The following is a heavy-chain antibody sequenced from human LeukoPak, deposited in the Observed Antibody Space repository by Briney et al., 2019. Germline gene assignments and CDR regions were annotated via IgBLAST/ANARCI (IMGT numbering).Heavy chain of an antibody. V-gene: IGHV4-59*01. CDR2: IYYSGST. D-gene: IGHD6-19*01. CDR1: GGSISSYY. Sequence: PSETLSLTCTVSGGSISSYYWSWLRQPPGKGLEWIGYIYYSGSTNYNPSLKSRVTISVDTSKSQFSLKLSSVTAAATAVYYCARFAPGQWLVDYWGQGTLVTVSS. CDR3: ARFAPGQWLVDY. J-gene: IGHJ4*02.